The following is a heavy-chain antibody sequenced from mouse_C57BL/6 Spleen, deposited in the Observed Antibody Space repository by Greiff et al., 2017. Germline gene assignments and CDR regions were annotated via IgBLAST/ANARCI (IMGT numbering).Heavy chain of an antibody. D-gene: IGHD1-1*01. CDR1: GYTFTSYW. CDR2: IYPGSGST. V-gene: IGHV1-55*01. CDR3: ASLEGLIYYYGSSYFDV. Sequence: QVQLQQPGAELVKPGASVKMSCKASGYTFTSYWITWVKQRPGQGLEWIGDIYPGSGSTNYNEKFKSKATLTVDTSSSTAYMQLSSLTFEDSAVYYCASLEGLIYYYGSSYFDVWGTGTTVTVSS. J-gene: IGHJ1*03.